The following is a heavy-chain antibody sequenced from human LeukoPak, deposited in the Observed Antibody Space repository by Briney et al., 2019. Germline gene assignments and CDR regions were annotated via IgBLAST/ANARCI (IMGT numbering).Heavy chain of an antibody. V-gene: IGHV1-69*06. D-gene: IGHD1-7*01. CDR3: ASLGDPYNWNYRGNY. Sequence: GASVKVSCKASGGTFSSYAISWVRQAPGQGLEWMGGIIPIFGTANYAQKFQGRVTITADKSTSTAYMELSSLRSEDTAVYYCASLGDPYNWNYRGNYWGQGTLVTVSS. CDR1: GGTFSSYA. CDR2: IIPIFGTA. J-gene: IGHJ4*02.